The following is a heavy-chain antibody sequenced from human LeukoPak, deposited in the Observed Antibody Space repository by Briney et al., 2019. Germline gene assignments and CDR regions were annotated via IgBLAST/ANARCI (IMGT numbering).Heavy chain of an antibody. D-gene: IGHD5-18*01. CDR3: ARGVRIQLWSSHKRPFDY. Sequence: GGSLRLSCAASGFTFSSYWISWVRQAPGKGLEWVANIKQDGSENSYVDSVKGRFTISRDNAKNSLYLQMNSLRAEDTAVYYCARGVRIQLWSSHKRPFDYWGQGTLVTVSS. CDR1: GFTFSSYW. J-gene: IGHJ4*02. CDR2: IKQDGSEN. V-gene: IGHV3-7*01.